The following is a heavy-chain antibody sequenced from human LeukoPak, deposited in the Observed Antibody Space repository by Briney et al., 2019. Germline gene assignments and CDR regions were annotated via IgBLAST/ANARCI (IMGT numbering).Heavy chain of an antibody. J-gene: IGHJ4*02. CDR3: AKRGVVIRVILVGFHKEAYYFDS. Sequence: GGSLRLSCAVSGITLSNYGMSWVRQAPGKGLEWVAGISGSAGGTNYADSVKGRFTISRDNPKNTLYLQMNSLRAGDTAVYFCAKRGVVIRVILVGFHKEAYYFDSWGQGALVTVSS. D-gene: IGHD3-22*01. CDR2: ISGSAGGT. V-gene: IGHV3-23*01. CDR1: GITLSNYG.